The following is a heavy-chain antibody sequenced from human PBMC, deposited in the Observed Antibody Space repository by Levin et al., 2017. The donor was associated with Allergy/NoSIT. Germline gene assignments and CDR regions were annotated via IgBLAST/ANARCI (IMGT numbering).Heavy chain of an antibody. D-gene: IGHD1-26*01. CDR2: IYNDGRT. J-gene: IGHJ4*02. CDR1: GFTVSGNY. V-gene: IGHV3-53*01. Sequence: ASVKVSCAASGFTVSGNYMSWVRQAPGKGLEWVSIIYNDGRTNYADSVKGRFTISGDNSKNTLYLQMNSLGAEDTAVYFCAGRTVGGTWAHFDYWGQGALVTVSS. CDR3: AGRTVGGTWAHFDY.